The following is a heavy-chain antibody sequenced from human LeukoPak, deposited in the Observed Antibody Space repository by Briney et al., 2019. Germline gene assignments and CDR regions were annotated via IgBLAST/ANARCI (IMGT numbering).Heavy chain of an antibody. D-gene: IGHD6-19*01. CDR2: MDQEGSAI. CDR3: ARTVAGYPDAYFDY. J-gene: IGHJ4*02. Sequence: GGSLRLSCAAAGFTFSRHWMRWVRQAPGKGREGVAQMDQEGSAIYSGDSVKGRFTIYRENEKNSLYLQMNGLTVADTAVYYCARTVAGYPDAYFDYWGQGTLVTVS. V-gene: IGHV3-7*01. CDR1: GFTFSRHW.